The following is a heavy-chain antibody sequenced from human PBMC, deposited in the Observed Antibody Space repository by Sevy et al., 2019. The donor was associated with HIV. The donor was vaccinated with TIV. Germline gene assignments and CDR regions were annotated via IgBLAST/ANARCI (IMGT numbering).Heavy chain of an antibody. J-gene: IGHJ4*02. CDR2: ITSGGSYI. Sequence: GGSLRLSCVASGFTFSNYSMNWVRQAPGKGLEWVSSITSGGSYIHYADSVKGRFTISRDNAKNSVYLQMNSLRAEDTAVYFCARGATKTGSYSGAYWGQGTLVTVSS. CDR1: GFTFSNYS. V-gene: IGHV3-21*01. D-gene: IGHD1-26*01. CDR3: ARGATKTGSYSGAY.